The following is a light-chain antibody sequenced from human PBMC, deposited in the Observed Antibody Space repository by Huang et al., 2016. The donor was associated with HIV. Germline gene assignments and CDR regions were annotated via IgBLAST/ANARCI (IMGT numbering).Light chain of an antibody. CDR1: QDITYD. J-gene: IGKJ1*01. V-gene: IGKV1-6*02. CDR2: AAS. CDR3: LQDFNYPRT. Sequence: AIQLTQSPSSLSASVGDRVTITCRASQDITYDLGWYQQKPGKAPKLLISAASTLRSGVPSRFSGSGSCTDFTLTISSLQPEDFATYFCLQDFNYPRTFGQGTRVEIK.